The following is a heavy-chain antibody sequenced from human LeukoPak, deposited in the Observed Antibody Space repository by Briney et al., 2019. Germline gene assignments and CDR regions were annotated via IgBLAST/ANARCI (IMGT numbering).Heavy chain of an antibody. Sequence: ASVKVSCKASGYTFTSYGISWVRQAPGQGLEWMGWISTYNGNTNYAQKLQGRVTMTTDTSTSTAYMELRSLRSDDTAVYYCARESSGYYYSDYWGQGTLVTVSS. CDR3: ARESSGYYYSDY. CDR1: GYTFTSYG. J-gene: IGHJ4*02. D-gene: IGHD3-22*01. V-gene: IGHV1-18*01. CDR2: ISTYNGNT.